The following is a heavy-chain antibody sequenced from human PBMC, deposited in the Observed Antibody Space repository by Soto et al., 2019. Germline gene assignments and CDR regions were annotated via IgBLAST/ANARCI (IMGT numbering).Heavy chain of an antibody. J-gene: IGHJ5*02. CDR3: ARHGYCSSSSCYAGNWFDP. Sequence: SETLSLTCTVSGGSISSYYLSWIRQPPGRGLEWIGYIYNSGSTNYNPSLKSRVTILADTSKNQISLMLSTVTAADTAVYYCARHGYCSSSSCYAGNWFDPWGQGTLVTVSS. CDR1: GGSISSYY. CDR2: IYNSGST. D-gene: IGHD2-2*03. V-gene: IGHV4-59*08.